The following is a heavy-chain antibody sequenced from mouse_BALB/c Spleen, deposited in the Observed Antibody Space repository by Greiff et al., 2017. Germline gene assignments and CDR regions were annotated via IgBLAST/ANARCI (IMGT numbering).Heavy chain of an antibody. CDR1: GYTFTSYW. Sequence: QVQLQQPGAELVRPGASVKLSCKASGYTFTSYWINWVKQRPGQGLEWIGNIYPSDSYTNYNQKFTDKATLTVDKSSSTAYMQLSSPTSEDSAVYYCTTDYYGSSHWYFDVWGAGTTVTVSS. J-gene: IGHJ1*01. V-gene: IGHV1-69*02. CDR2: IYPSDSYT. CDR3: TTDYYGSSHWYFDV. D-gene: IGHD1-1*01.